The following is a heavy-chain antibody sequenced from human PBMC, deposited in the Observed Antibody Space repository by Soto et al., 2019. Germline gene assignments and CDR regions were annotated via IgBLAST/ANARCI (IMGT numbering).Heavy chain of an antibody. Sequence: QVQLVQSGAEVKKPGSSVKVSCKASGGTFSSYTISWVRLAPGQGLEWMGRIIPILGIANYAQKFQGRVTITADKSTSTAYMELSSLRSEDTAVYYCARTSIAARDAFDIWGQGTMVTVSS. CDR2: IIPILGIA. CDR3: ARTSIAARDAFDI. V-gene: IGHV1-69*02. CDR1: GGTFSSYT. D-gene: IGHD6-6*01. J-gene: IGHJ3*02.